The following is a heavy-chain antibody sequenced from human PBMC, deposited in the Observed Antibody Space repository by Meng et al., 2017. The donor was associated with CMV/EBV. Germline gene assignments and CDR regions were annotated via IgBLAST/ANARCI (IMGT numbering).Heavy chain of an antibody. J-gene: IGHJ4*02. Sequence: SETLSLTCAVYGGSFSGYYWSWIRQPPGKGLEWIGEINHSGSTNYNPSLKSRVTISVDTSKNQFSLKLGSVTAADTAVYYCARDGYGALGFDFWGQGTLVTVSS. CDR2: INHSGST. V-gene: IGHV4-34*01. CDR3: ARDGYGALGFDF. D-gene: IGHD6-13*01. CDR1: GGSFSGYY.